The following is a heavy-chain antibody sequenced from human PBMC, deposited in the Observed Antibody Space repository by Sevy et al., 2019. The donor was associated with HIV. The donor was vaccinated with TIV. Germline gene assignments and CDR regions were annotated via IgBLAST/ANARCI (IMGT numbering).Heavy chain of an antibody. CDR2: IRQDGNEI. CDR1: GFTFSDHW. CDR3: ATTHSTSI. J-gene: IGHJ3*02. Sequence: GGSLRLSCVASGFTFSDHWIHWVRQAPGKGLEWVANIRQDGNEIYYADSVKGRFTISRDNAKNSLFLQMNTLRAEDTAIFFCATTHSTSIWGEGTLVSVSS. D-gene: IGHD6-13*01. V-gene: IGHV3-7*01.